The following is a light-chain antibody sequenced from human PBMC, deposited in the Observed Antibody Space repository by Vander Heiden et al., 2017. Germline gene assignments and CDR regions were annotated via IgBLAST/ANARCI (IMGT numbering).Light chain of an antibody. CDR1: QGLVFSDGGTY. J-gene: IGKJ1*01. Sequence: DVVMSQSPLSPSVTLGQSASISCRSSQGLVFSDGGTYVNWFHQRPGQSPRRLIYQISNRDSGVPDRFSGTGSGTDFTLKISRVEAEDVGVFYCMQGTHWPWTFGQGTRVEI. CDR3: MQGTHWPWT. V-gene: IGKV2-30*01. CDR2: QIS.